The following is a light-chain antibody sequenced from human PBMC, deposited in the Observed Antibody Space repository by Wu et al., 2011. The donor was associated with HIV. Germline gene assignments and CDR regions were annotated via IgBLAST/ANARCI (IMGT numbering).Light chain of an antibody. CDR3: QQRKSWPLT. Sequence: ATLSCRASQSVSSNYLAWYQQKPGQTPRLLMYAASNRATDIPARFTGGGSGTDFTLTISSLEPEDFAVYYCQQRKSWPLTFGQGTRLEIK. J-gene: IGKJ5*01. CDR1: QSVSSNY. V-gene: IGKV3D-20*02. CDR2: AAS.